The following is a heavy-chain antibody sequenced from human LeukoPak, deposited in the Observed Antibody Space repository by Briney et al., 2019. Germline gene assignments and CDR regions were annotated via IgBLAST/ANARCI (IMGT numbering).Heavy chain of an antibody. CDR1: GGSISSSSYY. CDR3: ARIVGATS. V-gene: IGHV4-39*01. Sequence: SETLSLTCTVSGGSISSSSYYWGWIRQPPGKGLEWIGSIYYSGSTYYNPSLKSRVTISVDTSKNQFSLKLSSVTAADTAVYYCARIVGATSWGQGTLVTVSS. CDR2: IYYSGST. D-gene: IGHD1-26*01. J-gene: IGHJ4*02.